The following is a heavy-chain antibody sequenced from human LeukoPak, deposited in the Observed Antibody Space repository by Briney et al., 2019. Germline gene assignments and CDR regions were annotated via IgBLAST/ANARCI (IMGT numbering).Heavy chain of an antibody. CDR1: GGSISSYY. J-gene: IGHJ4*02. CDR2: IYYSGST. CDR3: ARNRYDFDY. Sequence: SETLSLTCTVSGGSISSYYWSWIRQPPGKGLEWIGYIYYSGSTNYNPSLKSRVTISVDTSKNQFSLKLSSVTAVDTAVYYCARNRYDFDYWGQGTLVTVSS. V-gene: IGHV4-59*01. D-gene: IGHD3-16*02.